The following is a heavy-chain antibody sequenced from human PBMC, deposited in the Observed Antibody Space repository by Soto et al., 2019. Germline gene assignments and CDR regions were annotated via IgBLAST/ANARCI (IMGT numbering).Heavy chain of an antibody. J-gene: IGHJ4*02. Sequence: PGWSLRLSCAASGFTFSNYWMTWVRQAPGKGLEWVANIKQDGSEKYYVDSVKGRFTISRDNAKSSLYLLMNSLRAEDTAVYYCAVFYYYDSSRDYCYFDYWGQGTLVTVSS. CDR1: GFTFSNYW. V-gene: IGHV3-7*05. CDR3: AVFYYYDSSRDYCYFDY. D-gene: IGHD3-22*01. CDR2: IKQDGSEK.